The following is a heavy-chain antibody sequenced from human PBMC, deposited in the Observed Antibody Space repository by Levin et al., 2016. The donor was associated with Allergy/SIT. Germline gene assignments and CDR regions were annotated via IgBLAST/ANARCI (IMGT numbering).Heavy chain of an antibody. CDR2: IFYSGST. CDR1: GASITSSF. D-gene: IGHD4-17*01. CDR3: ARDRGSGYGDYHAYYYGMDV. V-gene: IGHV4-59*01. J-gene: IGHJ6*02. Sequence: SETLSLTCTVSGASITSSFWSWIRQPPGRGLEWIGYIFYSGSTKYNPSLESRVTMSVDTSKNQFSLKLTSVTAADTAVYYCARDRGSGYGDYHAYYYGMDVWGQGTTVTVSS.